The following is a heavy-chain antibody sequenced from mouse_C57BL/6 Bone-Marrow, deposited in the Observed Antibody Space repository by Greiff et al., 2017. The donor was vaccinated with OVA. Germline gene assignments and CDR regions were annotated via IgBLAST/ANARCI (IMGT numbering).Heavy chain of an antibody. J-gene: IGHJ2*01. CDR1: GYTFTDYE. Sequence: QVQLKQSGAELVRPGASVTLSCKASGYTFTDYELHWVKQTPVHGLEWIGAIDPETGGTAYNQKFKGKAILTADKSSSTAYLELRSLTSEDSAVYYCTPITTGIDYWGQGTTLTVSS. V-gene: IGHV1-15*01. CDR2: IDPETGGT. D-gene: IGHD1-1*01. CDR3: TPITTGIDY.